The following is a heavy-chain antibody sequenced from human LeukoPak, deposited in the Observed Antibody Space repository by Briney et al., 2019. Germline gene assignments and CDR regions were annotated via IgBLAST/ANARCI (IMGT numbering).Heavy chain of an antibody. CDR2: IYPGNSDT. J-gene: IGHJ3*02. CDR3: ARRALPPAYCGGDCFDAFDI. Sequence: GESLKISCSASGYKFSNYWIAWVRQTPGRGLEWMGIIYPGNSDTRYSPSFQGQVTISADKSISTAYLQWSSLEASDTAMYYCARRALPPAYCGGDCFDAFDIWGQGTMVTVSS. D-gene: IGHD2-21*02. CDR1: GYKFSNYW. V-gene: IGHV5-51*01.